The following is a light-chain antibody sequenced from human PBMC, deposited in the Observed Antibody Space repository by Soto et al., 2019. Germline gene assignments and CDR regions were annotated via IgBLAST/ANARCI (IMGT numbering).Light chain of an antibody. Sequence: QSALTQPPSASGSPGQSVTISCTGTSSDVGAYKYVSWYQQYPGKAPKLMIYEVSKRPSGVPDRFSGSKSVNTASLTVSGLQAEDEADYYFTSYVGSNIWVFGGGTKLTVL. CDR2: EVS. V-gene: IGLV2-8*01. CDR1: SSDVGAYKY. J-gene: IGLJ3*02. CDR3: TSYVGSNIWV.